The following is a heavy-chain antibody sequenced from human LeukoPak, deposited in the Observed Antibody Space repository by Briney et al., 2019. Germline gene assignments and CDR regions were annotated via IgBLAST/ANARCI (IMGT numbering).Heavy chain of an antibody. V-gene: IGHV3-48*01. CDR3: ARGYSRAAFDI. CDR2: ISSTGGNI. D-gene: IGHD2-15*01. J-gene: IGHJ3*02. CDR1: GFSFSSHW. Sequence: GGSLRLSCAASGFSFSSHWMKWVREAPGKGREWVSFISSTGGNIYCADSVEGRFTVSRDNGKHSLLMKMNSLRAEDTALYYCARGYSRAAFDIWGQGTVVAVSS.